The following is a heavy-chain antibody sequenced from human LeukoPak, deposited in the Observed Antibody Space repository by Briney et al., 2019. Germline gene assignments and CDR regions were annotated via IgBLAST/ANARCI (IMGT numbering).Heavy chain of an antibody. CDR2: MYHSGRT. CDR3: ARHFDPNYGGYSAFDY. J-gene: IGHJ4*02. Sequence: PSETLSLTCTVSGGSISSSSYYWGWIRQPPGKGLEWIVSMYHSGRTYYNPSLKSRVTISVDTSKSQFSLKLSSVTAADTAVYYCARHFDPNYGGYSAFDYWGQGTLVTVSS. D-gene: IGHD4-23*01. CDR1: GGSISSSSYY. V-gene: IGHV4-39*01.